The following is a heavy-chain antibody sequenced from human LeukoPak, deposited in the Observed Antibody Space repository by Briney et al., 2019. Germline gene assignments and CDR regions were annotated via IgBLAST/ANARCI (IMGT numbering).Heavy chain of an antibody. CDR3: ARGAERITIFGVVITHNDY. CDR1: GYTFTSYG. J-gene: IGHJ4*02. V-gene: IGHV1-18*01. D-gene: IGHD3-3*01. CDR2: IGAYNSNT. Sequence: ASVTVSCKSSGYTFTSYGFSWMRQPPAQGQGRMGLIGAYNSNTNKAQKLQGRVTMTADTSTSTAYMELRSLRSDDTAVYYCARGAERITIFGVVITHNDYWGEGSLVTVSS.